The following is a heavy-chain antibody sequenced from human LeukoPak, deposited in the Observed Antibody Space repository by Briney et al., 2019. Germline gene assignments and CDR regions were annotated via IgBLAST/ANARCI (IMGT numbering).Heavy chain of an antibody. D-gene: IGHD5-18*01. J-gene: IGHJ4*02. CDR1: GGSISSYY. Sequence: SETLSPTCTVSGGSISSYYWSWIRQPPGKGLEWIGYIYYSGTTNYNPSLKSRVTISVDTSKNQFSLKLSSVTAADTAVYYCARGILYGYSQENSFDYWGQGTLVTVSS. V-gene: IGHV4-59*12. CDR3: ARGILYGYSQENSFDY. CDR2: IYYSGTT.